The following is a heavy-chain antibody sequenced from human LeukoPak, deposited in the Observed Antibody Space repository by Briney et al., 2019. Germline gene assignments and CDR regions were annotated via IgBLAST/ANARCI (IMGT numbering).Heavy chain of an antibody. CDR2: ISSSSSYI. V-gene: IGHV3-21*04. J-gene: IGHJ5*02. D-gene: IGHD6-13*01. CDR1: GFTFSSYA. CDR3: ARDNRAAAGTGWFDP. Sequence: GGSLRLSCAASGFTFSSYAMSWVRQAPGKGLEWVSSISSSSSYIYYADSVKGRFTISRDNAKNSLYLQMNSLRAEDTAVYYCARDNRAAAGTGWFDPWGQGTLVTVSS.